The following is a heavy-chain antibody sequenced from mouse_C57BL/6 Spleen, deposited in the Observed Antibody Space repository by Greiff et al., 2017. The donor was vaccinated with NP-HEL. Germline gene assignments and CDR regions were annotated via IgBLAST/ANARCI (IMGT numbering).Heavy chain of an antibody. J-gene: IGHJ1*03. CDR3: SRRYDSPYWYCDV. Sequence: EVQLQQSGPELVKPGASVKISCKASGYSFPDYNMNWVTQSNGKSLEWIGVINPNYGTTSYHEKFKGKATLTVDQSYSTDYIQINILKSEASAVYYCSRRYDSPYWYCDVWGTGTTVTVAS. V-gene: IGHV1-39*01. CDR1: GYSFPDYN. CDR2: INPNYGTT. D-gene: IGHD2-14*01.